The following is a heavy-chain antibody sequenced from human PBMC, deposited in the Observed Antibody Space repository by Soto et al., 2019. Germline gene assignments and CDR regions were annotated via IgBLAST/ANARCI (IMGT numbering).Heavy chain of an antibody. CDR3: AKGVSGGWPHFDY. J-gene: IGHJ4*02. V-gene: IGHV3-30*18. D-gene: IGHD6-19*01. Sequence: GGSLRLSCAASGFTFSSYGMHWVRQASGKGLEWVAVISYDGSNQYYADSVKGRFTISRDNSKNTLYLQMNSLRAEDTAVYYCAKGVSGGWPHFDYWGQGTLVTVSS. CDR1: GFTFSSYG. CDR2: ISYDGSNQ.